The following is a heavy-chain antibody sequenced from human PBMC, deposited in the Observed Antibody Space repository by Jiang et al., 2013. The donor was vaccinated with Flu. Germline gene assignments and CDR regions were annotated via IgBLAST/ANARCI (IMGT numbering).Heavy chain of an antibody. Sequence: GAEVKKPGSSVKVSCKASGGTFSSYAISWVRQAPGQGLEWMGGIIPIFGTANYAQKFQGRVTITADESTSTAYMELSSLRSEDTAVYYCARGHCGGDCYSSGDNWFDPWGQGTLVTVSS. CDR2: IIPIFGTA. J-gene: IGHJ5*02. V-gene: IGHV1-69*01. CDR3: ARGHCGGDCYSSGDNWFDP. D-gene: IGHD2-21*02. CDR1: GGTFSSYA.